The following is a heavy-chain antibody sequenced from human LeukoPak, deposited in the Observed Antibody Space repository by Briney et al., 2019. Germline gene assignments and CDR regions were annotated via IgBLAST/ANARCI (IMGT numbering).Heavy chain of an antibody. CDR3: ARDRFGDYFT. D-gene: IGHD4-17*01. CDR1: GYTFTSYD. Sequence: GASVKVSCKASGYTFTSYDINWVRQAPGQGLEWMGWINPNSGGTNYAQKFQGRVTMTRDTSISTAYMELSRLRSDDTAVYYCARDRFGDYFTWGQGTLVTVSS. CDR2: INPNSGGT. J-gene: IGHJ5*02. V-gene: IGHV1-2*02.